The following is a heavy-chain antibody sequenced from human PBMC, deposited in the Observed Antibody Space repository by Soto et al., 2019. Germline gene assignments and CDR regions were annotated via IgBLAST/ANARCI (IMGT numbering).Heavy chain of an antibody. CDR2: IIPIFGTA. Sequence: SVKVSCKASGGTLSSDAISWVRQAPGQGLEWMGGIIPIFGTANYAQKFQGRVTITADESTSTAYMELSSLRSEDTAVYYCARKVLGYCSGGSCRNWFDPWGQGTLVTVSS. J-gene: IGHJ5*02. CDR1: GGTLSSDA. V-gene: IGHV1-69*13. D-gene: IGHD2-15*01. CDR3: ARKVLGYCSGGSCRNWFDP.